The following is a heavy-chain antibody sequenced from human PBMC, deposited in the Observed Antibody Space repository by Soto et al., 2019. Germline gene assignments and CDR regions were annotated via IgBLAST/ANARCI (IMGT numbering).Heavy chain of an antibody. Sequence: EVQLVESGGGLVKPGGSLRLSCAASGFTFSSYSMNWVRQAPGKGLEWVSSLSSSSSYIYYADSVKGRITISRDKAKNSLNLQMNSLRAEETAVYYCARNHGDSSRLGWFHPWGQLTLVTVSS. CDR3: ARNHGDSSRLGWFHP. D-gene: IGHD6-13*01. V-gene: IGHV3-21*01. CDR2: LSSSSSYI. J-gene: IGHJ5*02. CDR1: GFTFSSYS.